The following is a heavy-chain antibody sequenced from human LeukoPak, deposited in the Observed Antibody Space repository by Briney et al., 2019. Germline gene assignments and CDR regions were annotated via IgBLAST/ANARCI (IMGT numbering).Heavy chain of an antibody. CDR2: ISYDGSNK. V-gene: IGHV3-30*03. Sequence: GGSLRLSCVASGFTFSSYGMHWVRQAPGKGLEWVAVISYDGSNKYYADSVKGRFTISRDNSKNTLYLQMNSLRAEDTAVYYCARQEIGLRSFDPWGQGTLVTVSS. D-gene: IGHD3/OR15-3a*01. CDR1: GFTFSSYG. J-gene: IGHJ5*02. CDR3: ARQEIGLRSFDP.